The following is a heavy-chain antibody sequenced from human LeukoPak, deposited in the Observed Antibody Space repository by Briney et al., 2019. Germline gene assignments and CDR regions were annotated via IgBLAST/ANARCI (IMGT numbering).Heavy chain of an antibody. J-gene: IGHJ4*02. D-gene: IGHD5-12*01. CDR2: IYYSGST. CDR1: GGSINGYY. CDR3: ARDDRGYTGYDC. V-gene: IGHV4-59*01. Sequence: SETLSLTCTVSGGSINGYYWSWIRQPPGKGLEWIGYIYYSGSTNYNPSLRSRVTISVDTSKNQFSLKLSSATAADTAVYYCARDDRGYTGYDCWGQGTLVTVSS.